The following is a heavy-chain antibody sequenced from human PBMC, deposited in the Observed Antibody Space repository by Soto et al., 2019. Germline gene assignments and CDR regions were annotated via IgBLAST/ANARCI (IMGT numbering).Heavy chain of an antibody. CDR1: GGTFSSYA. J-gene: IGHJ6*02. CDR3: ASPYCSSSSCYQSNLDYYSYGVDV. V-gene: IGHV1-69*01. CDR2: IIPMFGTP. Sequence: QVQLVQSVAEVKKPGSSVKVSCKASGGTFSSYAISWVRQAPGQGLEWMGGIIPMFGTPNYAQQFQGRVTFTANASTRTAYMELSSLRSEDTAIYYCASPYCSSSSCYQSNLDYYSYGVDVGGQGTTVTVSS. D-gene: IGHD2-2*01.